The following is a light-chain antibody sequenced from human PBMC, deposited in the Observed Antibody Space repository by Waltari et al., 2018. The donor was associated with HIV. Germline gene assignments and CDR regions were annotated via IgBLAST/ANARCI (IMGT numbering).Light chain of an antibody. CDR2: GAS. V-gene: IGKV3-20*01. Sequence: EIVLTQSPGTLSLSPGERATLSCRASQSVTSSYLAWFQQKPGQAPRLLIYGASSRATGVPDRFNGSGSGTDFTLTISRLEPEDFAVYYCQQYGSSPPVTFGQGTRLDIK. J-gene: IGKJ5*01. CDR3: QQYGSSPPVT. CDR1: QSVTSSY.